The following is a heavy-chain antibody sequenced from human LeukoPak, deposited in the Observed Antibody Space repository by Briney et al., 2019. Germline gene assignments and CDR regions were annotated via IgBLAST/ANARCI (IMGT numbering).Heavy chain of an antibody. CDR1: GDSISSSY. V-gene: IGHV4-59*01. CDR2: IYYSGST. J-gene: IGHJ5*02. Sequence: SETLSLTCTVSGDSISSSYRSWIRQPPGKGLEWIGYIYYSGSTNYNPSLKSRVTISVDTSKNQFSLKLSSVTAADTAVYYCARDVQTWGQGTLVTVSS. CDR3: ARDVQT.